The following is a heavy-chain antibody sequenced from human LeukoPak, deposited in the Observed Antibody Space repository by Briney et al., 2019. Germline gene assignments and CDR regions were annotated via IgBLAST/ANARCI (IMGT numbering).Heavy chain of an antibody. J-gene: IGHJ1*01. D-gene: IGHD5-18*01. CDR3: ASTFGYNYGVQYFLD. CDR2: IYAGDSDT. V-gene: IGHV5-51*01. Sequence: GESLKISCKAFGYSITSYWIGWVRPMPGKGLEWMGVIYAGDSDTRYSPSFEGQVTISADMSINTAYLQWSSLKASDTAMYYCASTFGYNYGVQYFLDWGQGTLVTVSS. CDR1: GYSITSYW.